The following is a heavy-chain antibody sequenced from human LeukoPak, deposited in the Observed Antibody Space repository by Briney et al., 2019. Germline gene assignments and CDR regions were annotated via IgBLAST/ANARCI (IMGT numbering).Heavy chain of an antibody. CDR1: GYTFTGYY. V-gene: IGHV1-2*02. D-gene: IGHD3-10*01. Sequence: ASVKVSCKASGYTFTGYYMHWVRQAPGQGLEWMGWINPNSGGTNYAQKFQGRVTMTRDTSTSTVYMELSSLRSEDTAVYYCARVHDAVFGETDDYYFDYWGQGTLVTVSS. CDR3: ARVHDAVFGETDDYYFDY. CDR2: INPNSGGT. J-gene: IGHJ4*02.